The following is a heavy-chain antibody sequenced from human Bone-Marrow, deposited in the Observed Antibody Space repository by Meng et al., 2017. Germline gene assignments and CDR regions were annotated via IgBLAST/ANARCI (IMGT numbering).Heavy chain of an antibody. CDR3: AREAGIAAAENWYYFDY. CDR1: GFTFSDYY. J-gene: IGHJ4*02. Sequence: GESLKISCAASGFTFSDYYMSWIRQAPGKGLEWVSYISSSGSTIYYADSVKGRFTISRDNVKNSLYLQMNSLRAEDTAVYYCAREAGIAAAENWYYFDYWGQGTLVTVSS. D-gene: IGHD6-13*01. CDR2: ISSSGSTI. V-gene: IGHV3-11*04.